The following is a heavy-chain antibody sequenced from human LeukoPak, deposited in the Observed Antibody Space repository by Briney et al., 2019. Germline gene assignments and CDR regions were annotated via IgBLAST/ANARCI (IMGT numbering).Heavy chain of an antibody. CDR1: GGSISSSSYY. J-gene: IGHJ4*02. CDR3: ARQAGRGYSYVDY. Sequence: PSETLSLTCTVSGGSISSSSYYWGWIRQPPGKGLEWIGSIYYSGSTYYNPSLKSRVAISVDTSKNQFSLKLSSVTAADTAVYYCARQAGRGYSYVDYWGQGTLVTVSS. V-gene: IGHV4-39*01. CDR2: IYYSGST. D-gene: IGHD5-18*01.